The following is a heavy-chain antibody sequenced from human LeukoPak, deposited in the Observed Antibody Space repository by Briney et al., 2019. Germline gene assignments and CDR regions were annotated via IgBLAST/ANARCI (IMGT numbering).Heavy chain of an antibody. V-gene: IGHV5-51*01. D-gene: IGHD6-6*01. CDR2: IYPGDSDT. Sequence: GESLKISCKGSGYGFTNYWIGWVRQMPGKGLEWMGIIYPGDSDTRYRPSFQGQVTISADKSISTAYLQWSSLKASDTAMYYCARSDSSSVRAFDVWGQGTMVIVSS. CDR3: ARSDSSSVRAFDV. J-gene: IGHJ3*01. CDR1: GYGFTNYW.